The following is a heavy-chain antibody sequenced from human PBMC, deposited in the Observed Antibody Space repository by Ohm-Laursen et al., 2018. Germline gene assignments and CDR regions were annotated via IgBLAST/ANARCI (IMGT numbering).Heavy chain of an antibody. CDR3: AGAYSSGWPYYYYYYGMDV. J-gene: IGHJ6*02. Sequence: SLRLSCTASGFTFSSYDMHWVRQATGKGLEWVSAIGTAGDTYYPGSVKGRFTISRENAKNSLYLQMNSLRAGDTAVYYCAGAYSSGWPYYYYYYGMDVWGQGTTVTVSS. V-gene: IGHV3-13*01. D-gene: IGHD6-19*01. CDR1: GFTFSSYD. CDR2: IGTAGDT.